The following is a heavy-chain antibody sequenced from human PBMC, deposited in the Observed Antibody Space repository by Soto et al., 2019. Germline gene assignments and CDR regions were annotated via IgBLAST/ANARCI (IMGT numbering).Heavy chain of an antibody. J-gene: IGHJ4*02. CDR1: GLSLSDVF. CDR3: ASIRGVFGY. Sequence: EVQLVESGGDLVQPGGSLRLSCAASGLSLSDVFIDWVRQAPGKGLEWVGRTKDQAYSYTTEYAAFVKGRFTISKDDSRISVCLQRSSLKTEATAVYYCASIRGVFGYWGQGTLVTVAS. V-gene: IGHV3-72*01. D-gene: IGHD3-10*01. CDR2: TKDQAYSYTT.